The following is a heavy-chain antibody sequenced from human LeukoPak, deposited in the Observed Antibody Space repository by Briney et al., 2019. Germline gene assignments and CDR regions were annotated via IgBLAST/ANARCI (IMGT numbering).Heavy chain of an antibody. Sequence: PGGSLRLSCAVSGFPFSSYWMNWVRQAPGKGLEWVANIKQDGSEKYYVDSVKGRFTISRDNAKNSLYLQMNSLRAEDTAVYYYARDLVNRGSGSYFDYWGQGALVTVSS. J-gene: IGHJ4*02. V-gene: IGHV3-7*01. CDR1: GFPFSSYW. D-gene: IGHD3-10*01. CDR2: IKQDGSEK. CDR3: ARDLVNRGSGSYFDY.